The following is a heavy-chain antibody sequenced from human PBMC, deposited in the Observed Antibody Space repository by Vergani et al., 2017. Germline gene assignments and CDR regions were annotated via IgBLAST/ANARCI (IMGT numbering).Heavy chain of an antibody. CDR1: GGSISSGGYS. J-gene: IGHJ5*02. Sequence: QVQLQESGPGLVKPSQTLSLTCAVSGGSISSGGYSWSWIRQPPGKGLEWIGYIYHSGSTYYNPSLKSRVTISVDRSKNQFSLKLSSVTAADTAVYYCARGGSYYYDSSGQLWFDPWGQGTLVTVSS. V-gene: IGHV4-30-2*01. D-gene: IGHD3-22*01. CDR2: IYHSGST. CDR3: ARGGSYYYDSSGQLWFDP.